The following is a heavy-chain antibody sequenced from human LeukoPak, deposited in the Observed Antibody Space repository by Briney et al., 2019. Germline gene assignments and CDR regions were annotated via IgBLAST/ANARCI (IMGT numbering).Heavy chain of an antibody. V-gene: IGHV3-23*01. CDR2: ISGSGGST. Sequence: GGSLRLSCAASGFTFSSYAMSWVCQAPGKGLEWVSAISGSGGSTYYADSVKGRFTISRDNSKNTLYLQMNSLRAEDSAVYYCAKDLYIYPIAADYWGQGTLVTVSS. D-gene: IGHD6-13*01. CDR3: AKDLYIYPIAADY. J-gene: IGHJ4*02. CDR1: GFTFSSYA.